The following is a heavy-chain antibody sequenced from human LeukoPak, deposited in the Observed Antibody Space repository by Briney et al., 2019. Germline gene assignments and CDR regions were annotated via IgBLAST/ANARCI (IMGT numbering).Heavy chain of an antibody. Sequence: PSETLSLTCAVSGVSFDDYYWGWIRQPPGKGLEWIGSIYYSGSTYYNPSLKSRVTISVDTSKNQFSLKLSSVTAADTAVYYCARPGIYYDSSGVDAFDIWGQGTMVTVSS. CDR3: ARPGIYYDSSGVDAFDI. J-gene: IGHJ3*02. CDR1: GVSFDDYY. V-gene: IGHV4-39*01. CDR2: IYYSGST. D-gene: IGHD3-22*01.